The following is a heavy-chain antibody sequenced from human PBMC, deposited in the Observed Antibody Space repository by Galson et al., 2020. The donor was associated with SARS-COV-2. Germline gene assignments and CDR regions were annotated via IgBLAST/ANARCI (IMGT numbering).Heavy chain of an antibody. CDR3: AQGRTVTDTRPDS. J-gene: IGHJ4*02. Sequence: GESLKISCADSGLTFSNYGMSWVRQAPGKGLEWVSAIRGSGGSTFYADSVKGRFTISRDISRNILFLQMYSLRAEDTAVYYCAQGRTVTDTRPDSWGQGTLVTVSS. V-gene: IGHV3-23*01. D-gene: IGHD6-19*01. CDR2: IRGSGGST. CDR1: GLTFSNYG.